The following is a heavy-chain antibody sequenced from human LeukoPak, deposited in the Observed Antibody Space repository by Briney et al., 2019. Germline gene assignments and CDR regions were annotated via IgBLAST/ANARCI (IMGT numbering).Heavy chain of an antibody. V-gene: IGHV1-2*02. CDR1: GYTFTGYY. D-gene: IGHD3-22*01. Sequence: ASVKVSCKASGYTFTGYYMHWVRQAPGKGLEWVGFINPNTAGTKYAQNFQGRITMTRDTSISTANMELRRLRSDDTAMYYCARPRNYDSRGWDGFDIWGQGTMLTVSS. CDR3: ARPRNYDSRGWDGFDI. J-gene: IGHJ3*02. CDR2: INPNTAGT.